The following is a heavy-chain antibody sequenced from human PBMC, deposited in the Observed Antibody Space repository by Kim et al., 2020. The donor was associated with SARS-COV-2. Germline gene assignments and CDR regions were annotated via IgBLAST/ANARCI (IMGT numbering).Heavy chain of an antibody. CDR3: ARGGYSSSWYGSYFDY. Sequence: LKSRVTISVDPSKNQFSLKLSSVTAADTAVYYCARGGYSSSWYGSYFDYWGQGTLVTVSS. V-gene: IGHV4-34*01. D-gene: IGHD6-13*01. J-gene: IGHJ4*02.